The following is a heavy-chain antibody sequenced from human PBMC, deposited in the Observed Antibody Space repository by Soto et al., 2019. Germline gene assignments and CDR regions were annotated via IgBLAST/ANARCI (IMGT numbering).Heavy chain of an antibody. CDR2: IYHVGST. V-gene: IGHV4-30-2*01. D-gene: IGHD3-10*01. J-gene: IGHJ5*02. Sequence: PSETLSLTCTVSGASVTSGGYSWAWLRQPPGGGLEWIGYIYHVGSTYYNPSPKSRASIAINTSENQFSLKIYSVTAADTAIYYCAREGNWFDPWGPGTLVTVSS. CDR1: GASVTSGGYS. CDR3: AREGNWFDP.